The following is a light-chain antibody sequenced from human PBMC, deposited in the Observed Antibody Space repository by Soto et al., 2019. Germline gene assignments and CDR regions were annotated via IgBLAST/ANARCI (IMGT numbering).Light chain of an antibody. J-gene: IGLJ3*02. CDR2: DVS. V-gene: IGLV2-14*01. CDR1: FSDINTYNF. CDR3: CIDNVTSWV. Sequence: QSALTQPASVSGSPGQSITISCTGTFSDINTYNFVSWFRQHPGKAPKLMIYDVSSRPSGVSDRFSGSKSGKTASLTISGLQAEDEADYYCCIDNVTSWVFGGGTKLTVL.